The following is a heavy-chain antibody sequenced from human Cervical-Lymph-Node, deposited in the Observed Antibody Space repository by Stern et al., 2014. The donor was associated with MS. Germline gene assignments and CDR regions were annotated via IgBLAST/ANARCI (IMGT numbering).Heavy chain of an antibody. CDR1: GGSISSGGYY. V-gene: IGHV4-31*03. CDR3: ARVGVYVQTGWFDP. J-gene: IGHJ5*02. Sequence: VQLQESGPGLVKPSQTLSLPCTVSGGSISSGGYYWSWIRQHPGKGLEWIGYIHYSGSTYYNSALKSRVTISRDTSKNQFSLNLNSVTAAETAVYYCARVGVYVQTGWFDPWGQGALVTVSS. D-gene: IGHD2-8*01. CDR2: IHYSGST.